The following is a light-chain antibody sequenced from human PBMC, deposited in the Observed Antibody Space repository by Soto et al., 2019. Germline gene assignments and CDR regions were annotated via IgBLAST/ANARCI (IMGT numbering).Light chain of an antibody. J-gene: IGLJ1*01. V-gene: IGLV2-14*01. CDR3: SSYTTSNTRQIV. CDR1: TSDRFGHNC. CDR2: DVS. Sequence: QSVLTQPASVSGSPGPSITISCTGNTSDRFGHNCASWYKQHPGKAPKFTIYDVSHRPSGVSNRFSGSKSGNTASLTISGLQAEYEADYYCSSYTTSNTRQIVFGTGTKVTVL.